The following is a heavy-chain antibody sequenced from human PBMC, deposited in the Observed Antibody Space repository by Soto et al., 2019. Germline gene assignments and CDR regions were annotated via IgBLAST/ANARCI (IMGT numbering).Heavy chain of an antibody. CDR3: VRVGLRWYFDF. Sequence: QVQLQESGPGLVKPSGTLSLTCDVSRGSMNSGHWWSWVRQPPGKGLEWVGDIHRSGATNYIPSLRSLVAHSLAEAKDQFSLKLTSVTASDTAVYYCVRVGLRWYFDFWGRGTLVTVSS. D-gene: IGHD3-10*01. V-gene: IGHV4-4*02. CDR1: RGSMNSGHW. CDR2: IHRSGAT. J-gene: IGHJ2*01.